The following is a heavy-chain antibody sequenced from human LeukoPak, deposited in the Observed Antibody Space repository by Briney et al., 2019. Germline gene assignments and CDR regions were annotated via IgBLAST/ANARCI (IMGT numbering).Heavy chain of an antibody. CDR3: AKGYSGSYHDRINFDY. J-gene: IGHJ4*02. CDR2: ISGSGGST. CDR1: GFTFSSYA. V-gene: IGHV3-23*01. D-gene: IGHD1-26*01. Sequence: GGSLRLSCAASGFTFSSYAMSWVRQAPGKGLEWVSAISGSGGSTYYADSVKGRFTISRDNSKNTLYLQMNSLRAEDTAVYYCAKGYSGSYHDRINFDYWGQGTLVTVSS.